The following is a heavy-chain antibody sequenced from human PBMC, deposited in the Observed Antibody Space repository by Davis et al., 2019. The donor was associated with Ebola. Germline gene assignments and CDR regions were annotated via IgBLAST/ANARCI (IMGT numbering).Heavy chain of an antibody. CDR1: GFTFSSYS. D-gene: IGHD1/OR15-1a*01. V-gene: IGHV3-48*01. Sequence: PGGSLRLSCAASGFTFSSYSMNWVRQAPAEGLEWASYISSSSSTIYYADSVKGRFTISRDNAKNSLYLQMNSLRAGDTAVYYCARGNWNTEDVPGRGVRGAFDIWGQGTMVTVSS. CDR2: ISSSSSTI. CDR3: ARGNWNTEDVPGRGVRGAFDI. J-gene: IGHJ3*02.